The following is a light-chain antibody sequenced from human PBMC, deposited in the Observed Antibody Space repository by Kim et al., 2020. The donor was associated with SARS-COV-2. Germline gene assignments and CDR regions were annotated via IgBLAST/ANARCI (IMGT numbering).Light chain of an antibody. CDR1: QSVSSN. CDR3: QQYINWPLT. CDR2: VAS. J-gene: IGKJ4*01. V-gene: IGKV3D-15*01. Sequence: EIVMTQSPATLSVSPGERATLSCRASQSVSSNLAWYQQKSGQAPRLLIYVASIRATGIPARFSGSGSGTEFTLTISSLQSEDFALYYCQQYINWPLTFGGGTKVDIK.